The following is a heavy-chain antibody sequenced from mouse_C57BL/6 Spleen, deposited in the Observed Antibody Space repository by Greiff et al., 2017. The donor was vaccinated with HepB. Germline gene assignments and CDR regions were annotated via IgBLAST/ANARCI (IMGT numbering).Heavy chain of an antibody. CDR2: IYPGDGDT. V-gene: IGHV1-82*01. Sequence: QVQLKESGPELVKPGASVKISCKASGYAFSSSWMNWVKQRPGKGLEWIGRIYPGDGDTNYNGKFKGKATLTADKSSSTAYMQLSSLTSEDSAVYFCAPAHGYYFDYWGQGTTLTVSS. D-gene: IGHD1-2*01. CDR3: APAHGYYFDY. CDR1: GYAFSSSW. J-gene: IGHJ2*01.